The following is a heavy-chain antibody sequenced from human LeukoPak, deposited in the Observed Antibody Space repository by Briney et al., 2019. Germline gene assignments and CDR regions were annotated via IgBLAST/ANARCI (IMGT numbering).Heavy chain of an antibody. J-gene: IGHJ4*02. V-gene: IGHV3-23*01. Sequence: GGSLRLSCAASGFTFSSYGMSWVRQAPGKGLEWVSAISGSGGSTYYADSVKGRFTISRDNSKNTLYLQMNSLKTEDTAVYYCTTTTVPQGGYWGQGTLVTVSS. CDR1: GFTFSSYG. D-gene: IGHD4-17*01. CDR3: TTTTVPQGGY. CDR2: ISGSGGST.